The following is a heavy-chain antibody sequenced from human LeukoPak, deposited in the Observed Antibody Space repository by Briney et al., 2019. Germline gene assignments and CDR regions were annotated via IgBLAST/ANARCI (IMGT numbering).Heavy chain of an antibody. D-gene: IGHD1-20*01. CDR3: ARVDLITGASLDY. J-gene: IGHJ4*02. CDR2: INHSGST. CDR1: GGSFSGYS. Sequence: SETLSLTCAVYGGSFSGYSWSWIRQSPGKGLEWIGEINHSGSTSFNPSLKSRVTISVDTSKNQFSLKLSSVTAADTAVYYCARVDLITGASLDYWGQGTLVTVSS. V-gene: IGHV4-34*01.